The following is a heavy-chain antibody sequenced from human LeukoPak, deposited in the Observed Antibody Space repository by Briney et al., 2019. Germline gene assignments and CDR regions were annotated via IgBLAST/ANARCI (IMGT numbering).Heavy chain of an antibody. CDR1: GFTFTSYA. D-gene: IGHD3/OR15-3a*01. CDR2: ISGSGGHT. Sequence: LPGGSLRLSCTASGFTFTSYAMTWVRQAPGKGLEWVSGISGSGGHTYNADSVEGRFTISRDNSKNTVSLQLSSLRVEDTAVYFCAKDREGSAMISGVFNLWGRGTLVTVSS. V-gene: IGHV3-23*01. CDR3: AKDREGSAMISGVFNL. J-gene: IGHJ2*01.